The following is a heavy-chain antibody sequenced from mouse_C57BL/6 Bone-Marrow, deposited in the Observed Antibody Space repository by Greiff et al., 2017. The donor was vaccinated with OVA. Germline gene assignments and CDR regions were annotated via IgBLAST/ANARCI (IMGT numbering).Heavy chain of an antibody. J-gene: IGHJ2*01. V-gene: IGHV1-20*01. CDR2: INPYNGDT. Sequence: EVQLVESGPELVKPGDSVKISCKASGYSFTGYFMNWVMQSHGKSLEWIGRINPYNGDTFYNQKFKGKATLTVDKSSSTAHMELRSLTSEDSAVYYCARSWFYDYDRVDYWGQGTTLTVSS. CDR1: GYSFTGYF. D-gene: IGHD2-4*01. CDR3: ARSWFYDYDRVDY.